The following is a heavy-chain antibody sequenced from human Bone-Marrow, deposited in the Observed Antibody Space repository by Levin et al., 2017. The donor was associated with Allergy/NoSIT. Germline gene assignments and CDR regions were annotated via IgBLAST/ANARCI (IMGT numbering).Heavy chain of an antibody. CDR1: GYTFTAFY. V-gene: IGHV1-2*06. CDR3: ARAGGNWFDP. CDR2: IDPTNGDS. D-gene: IGHD3-10*01. Sequence: EASVKVSCKASGYTFTAFYMHWVRQAPGQGLEWMGRIDPTNGDSNHAQKFQGRVTMTRDTSISTAYMELSRLRSDDTAVYYCARAGGNWFDPWGQGTLVTVSS. J-gene: IGHJ5*02.